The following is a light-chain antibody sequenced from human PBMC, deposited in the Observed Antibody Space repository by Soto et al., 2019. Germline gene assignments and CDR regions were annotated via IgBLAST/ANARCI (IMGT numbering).Light chain of an antibody. Sequence: DIHMTQSPSSVSASVGDSVIITCRASQDISSWVAWYQQKPGKAPKLLISAASSLESGVPRRFSGSRSGTDFTLIISSLQPEDFATYFCQQGDSFPFTFGGGTKVEIK. CDR1: QDISSW. J-gene: IGKJ4*01. V-gene: IGKV1-12*01. CDR2: AAS. CDR3: QQGDSFPFT.